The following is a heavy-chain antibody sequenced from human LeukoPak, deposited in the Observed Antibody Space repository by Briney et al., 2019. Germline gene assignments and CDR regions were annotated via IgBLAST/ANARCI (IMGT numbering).Heavy chain of an antibody. D-gene: IGHD6-19*01. J-gene: IGHJ4*02. V-gene: IGHV3-48*02. Sequence: GGSLRLSCAASGFTFSNFGMNWVRQAPGKGLEWVSHITSSSTTIYNTDSVGGRFTISRDNAKSSLFLQMNSLRDEDTAVYYCVTAAVAGTVHWGQGTLVTVSS. CDR1: GFTFSNFG. CDR2: ITSSSTTI. CDR3: VTAAVAGTVH.